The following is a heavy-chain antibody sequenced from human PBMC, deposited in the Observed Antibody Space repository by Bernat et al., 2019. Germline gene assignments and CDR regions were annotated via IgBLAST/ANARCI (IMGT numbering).Heavy chain of an antibody. CDR3: ARGDGDYSIRYFDL. J-gene: IGHJ2*01. D-gene: IGHD4-17*01. Sequence: QVQLEQWGAGLLKPSETLSLTCAVYGGSFSGYYWSWIRQPPGKGLEWSGEINHSGSTNYNPSLKSRVTISVDTSKNQCSLRLTSVTAADTAVYYCARGDGDYSIRYFDLWGRGTLVTVSS. V-gene: IGHV4-34*01. CDR2: INHSGST. CDR1: GGSFSGYY.